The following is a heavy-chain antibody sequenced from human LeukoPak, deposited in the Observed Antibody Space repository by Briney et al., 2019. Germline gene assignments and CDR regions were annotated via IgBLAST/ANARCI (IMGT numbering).Heavy chain of an antibody. V-gene: IGHV4-59*13. D-gene: IGHD5-18*01. CDR3: ARSYTAMVPNWFDP. J-gene: IGHJ5*02. CDR1: GGSIRGYY. Sequence: SETLSLTCTVSGGSIRGYYWSWIRQPPGKGLEWIGYMYYSGSFNYNPSLKSRVTISGDTSKNHLSLNLIYVIAADTAVYYCARSYTAMVPNWFDPWGQGTLVTVSS. CDR2: MYYSGSF.